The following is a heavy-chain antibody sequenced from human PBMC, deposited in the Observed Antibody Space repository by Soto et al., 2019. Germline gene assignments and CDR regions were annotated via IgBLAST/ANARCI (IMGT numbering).Heavy chain of an antibody. CDR1: GGSISSYY. CDR3: ARDSGYYGPGMDD. CDR2: IYYSGST. Sequence: SETLSLTCTVSGGSISSYYWSWIRQPPGKGLEWIGYIYYSGSTNYNPSLKSRVTISVDTSKNQFSLKLSSVTAADTAVYYCARDSGYYGPGMDDWGQGTLVTVAS. J-gene: IGHJ4*02. D-gene: IGHD3-3*01. V-gene: IGHV4-59*01.